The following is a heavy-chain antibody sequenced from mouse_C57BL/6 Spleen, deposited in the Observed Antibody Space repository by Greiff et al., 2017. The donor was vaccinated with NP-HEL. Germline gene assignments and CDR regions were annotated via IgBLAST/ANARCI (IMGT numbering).Heavy chain of an antibody. CDR3: TRGYGRRFAY. CDR1: GFNIKDDY. CDR2: IDPENGDT. Sequence: EVQLQQSGAELVRPGASVKLSCTASGFNIKDDYMHWVKQRPEQGLEWIGWIDPENGDTEYASKFQGKATITADTSSNTAYLQLSSLTSEDTAVYYCTRGYGRRFAYWGQGTLVTVSA. V-gene: IGHV14-4*01. J-gene: IGHJ3*01. D-gene: IGHD1-1*01.